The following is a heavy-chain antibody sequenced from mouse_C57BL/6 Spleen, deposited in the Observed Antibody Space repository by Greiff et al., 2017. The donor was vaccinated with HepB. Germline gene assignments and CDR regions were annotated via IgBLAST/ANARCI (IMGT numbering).Heavy chain of an antibody. CDR3: ARDRRTVGLYYYAMDY. Sequence: EVQGVESGGGLVKPGGSLKLSCAASGFTFSSYAMSWVRQTPEKRLEWVATISDGGSYTYYPDNVKGRFTISRVNAKNNLYLQMSHLKSEDTAMYYCARDRRTVGLYYYAMDYWGQGTSVTVSS. V-gene: IGHV5-4*01. CDR1: GFTFSSYA. D-gene: IGHD1-1*01. J-gene: IGHJ4*01. CDR2: ISDGGSYT.